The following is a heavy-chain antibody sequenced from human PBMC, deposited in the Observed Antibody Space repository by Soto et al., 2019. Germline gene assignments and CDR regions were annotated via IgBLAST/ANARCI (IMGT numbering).Heavy chain of an antibody. D-gene: IGHD3-16*02. CDR2: ISGSGGST. CDR1: GFTFSSYA. Sequence: GGSLRLSCAVSGFTFSSYAMSWVRQAPGKGLEWVSAISGSGGSTYYADSVKGRFTISRDNSKNTLYLQMNSLRAEDTAVYYCAKGDGYDYIWGSYRNLPAIDYWGQGTLVTVSS. J-gene: IGHJ4*02. V-gene: IGHV3-23*01. CDR3: AKGDGYDYIWGSYRNLPAIDY.